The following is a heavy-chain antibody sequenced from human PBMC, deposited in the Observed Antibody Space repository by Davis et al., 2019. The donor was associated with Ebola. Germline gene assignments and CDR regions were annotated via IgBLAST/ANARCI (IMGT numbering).Heavy chain of an antibody. D-gene: IGHD3-3*01. J-gene: IGHJ4*02. CDR3: AKADFGVVISDFDY. CDR2: IYSGGST. CDR1: GFTVSSNY. V-gene: IGHV3-53*01. Sequence: GESLKISCAASGFTVSSNYMSWVRQAPGKGLEWVSVIYSGGSTYYADSVKGRFTISRDNSKNTLYLQMNSLRAEDTAVYYCAKADFGVVISDFDYWGQGTLVTVSS.